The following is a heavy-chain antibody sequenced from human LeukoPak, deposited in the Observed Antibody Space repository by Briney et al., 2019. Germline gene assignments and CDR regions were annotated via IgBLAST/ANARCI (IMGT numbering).Heavy chain of an antibody. CDR3: AKEGRHYSSNWYPYFDY. J-gene: IGHJ4*02. CDR2: ISPSGGST. D-gene: IGHD6-13*01. V-gene: IGHV1-46*01. Sequence: ASVKVSCKAFGYTFTSNYMHWVRQAPGQGPEWMGVISPSGGSTTYAQKFQGRVTLTRDMSTSTDYLELSSLRSEDTAVYYCAKEGRHYSSNWYPYFDYWGQGTLVTVSS. CDR1: GYTFTSNY.